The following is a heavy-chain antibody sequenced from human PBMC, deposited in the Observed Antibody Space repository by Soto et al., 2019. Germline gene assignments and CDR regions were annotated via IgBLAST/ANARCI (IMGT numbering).Heavy chain of an antibody. CDR1: GFTLDDYT. D-gene: IGHD2-2*01. V-gene: IGHV3-43*01. CDR3: AKDYCSSTSCAAPGI. J-gene: IGHJ3*02. CDR2: ISWDGGST. Sequence: GGSLRLSCAASGFTLDDYTMHWVRQAPGKGLEWVSLISWDGGSTYYADSVKGRFTISRDNSKNSLYLQMNSLRTEDTALYYCAKDYCSSTSCAAPGIWGQGTMVTVSS.